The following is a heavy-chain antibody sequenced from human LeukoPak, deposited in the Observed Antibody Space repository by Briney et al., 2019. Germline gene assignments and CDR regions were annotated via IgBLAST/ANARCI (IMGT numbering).Heavy chain of an antibody. CDR1: GDSISIYY. D-gene: IGHD3-10*01. J-gene: IGHJ4*02. V-gene: IGHV4-59*01. CDR3: ARVKETLWFGELYYFDF. Sequence: SETLSLTCTVSGDSISIYYWSWIRQPPGKGLEWIGYIYYSGSTNYNPSLKSRVTISVDTSKNQFSLKLRSVTAADTAVYYCARVKETLWFGELYYFDFWGQGTLVTVSS. CDR2: IYYSGST.